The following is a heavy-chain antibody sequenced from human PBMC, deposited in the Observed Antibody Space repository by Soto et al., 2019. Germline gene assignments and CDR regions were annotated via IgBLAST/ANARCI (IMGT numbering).Heavy chain of an antibody. CDR2: IHHGGRT. CDR3: ARDGTDGYNVVF. Sequence: QVQLQESGPGLVQPSGTLSLTCAVSGGSISDHNWWSWVRQPPGKGLEGIAEIHHGGRTNYKPSLKSPLTMSIDKSQNHFSLRLTSVTAADTAVYFCARDGTDGYNVVFGGQGTLVTVSS. D-gene: IGHD5-12*01. J-gene: IGHJ4*02. CDR1: GGSISDHNW. V-gene: IGHV4-4*02.